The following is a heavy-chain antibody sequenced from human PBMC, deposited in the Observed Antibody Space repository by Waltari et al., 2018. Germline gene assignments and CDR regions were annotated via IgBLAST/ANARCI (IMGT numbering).Heavy chain of an antibody. Sequence: QVQLQESGPGLVKPSETLSLTCSFTGGPFSNSYWSWIRQSATKGLEWIGRTNVDGRINYNPSLESRVTMSVDPFKSQFSLQLKSLTAADTAVYYCARVGPNTQLADLWGQGMLVTVST. CDR2: TNVDGRI. J-gene: IGHJ4*02. D-gene: IGHD6-13*01. V-gene: IGHV4-4*07. CDR1: GGPFSNSY. CDR3: ARVGPNTQLADL.